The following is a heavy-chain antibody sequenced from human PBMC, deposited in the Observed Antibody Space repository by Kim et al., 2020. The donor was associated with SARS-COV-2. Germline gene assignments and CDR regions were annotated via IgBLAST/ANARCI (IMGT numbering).Heavy chain of an antibody. D-gene: IGHD2-2*01. V-gene: IGHV3-30*18. J-gene: IGHJ6*02. CDR1: GFTFSSYG. CDR2: ISYDGSNK. CDR3: AKDIASYCSSTSCYGQPGRALTYYYYYGMDV. Sequence: GGSLRLSCAASGFTFSSYGMHWVRQAPGKGLEWVAVISYDGSNKYYADSVKGRFTISRDNSKNTLYLQMNSLRAEDTAVYYCAKDIASYCSSTSCYGQPGRALTYYYYYGMDVWGQGTTVTVSS.